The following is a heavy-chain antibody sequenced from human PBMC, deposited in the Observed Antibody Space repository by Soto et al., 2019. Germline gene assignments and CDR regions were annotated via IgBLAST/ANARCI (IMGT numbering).Heavy chain of an antibody. CDR2: ISYDGSNK. J-gene: IGHJ4*02. D-gene: IGHD6-13*01. CDR3: AKDRLLGSWPPRAFDY. CDR1: GFTFSSYG. V-gene: IGHV3-30*18. Sequence: PGGSLRLSCAASGFTFSSYGMHWVRQAPGKGLEWVAVISYDGSNKYYADSVKGRFTISRDNSKNTLYLQMNSLRAEDTAVYYCAKDRLLGSWPPRAFDYWGQGTLVTVAS.